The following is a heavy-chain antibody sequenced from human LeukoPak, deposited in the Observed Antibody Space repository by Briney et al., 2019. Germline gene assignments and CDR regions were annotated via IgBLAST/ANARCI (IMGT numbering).Heavy chain of an antibody. Sequence: PGGSLRLSCAASGFTFSNYWMHWVRQAPGKGLVWVSRITSDGTSTSYADSVMGRFTISRDNAKNTLYLQMNSLRVDDTAVYYCTRTLDHWGQGTLVTVSS. CDR3: TRTLDH. V-gene: IGHV3-74*01. J-gene: IGHJ4*02. CDR2: ITSDGTST. CDR1: GFTFSNYW.